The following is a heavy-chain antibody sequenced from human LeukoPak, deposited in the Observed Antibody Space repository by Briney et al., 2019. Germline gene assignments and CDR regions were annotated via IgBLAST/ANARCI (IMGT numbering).Heavy chain of an antibody. J-gene: IGHJ4*02. V-gene: IGHV3-23*01. D-gene: IGHD2-2*01. CDR2: ISGSGGST. CDR3: AKGRLGSSTQFDY. CDR1: GFTFSNYA. Sequence: GGSLRLSCAASGFTFSNYATNWVRQAPGKGLEWVSAISGSGGSTYYADSVKGRFTISRDNSKNTLYLQMNSLRAEDTAVYYCAKGRLGSSTQFDYWGQGTLVTVSS.